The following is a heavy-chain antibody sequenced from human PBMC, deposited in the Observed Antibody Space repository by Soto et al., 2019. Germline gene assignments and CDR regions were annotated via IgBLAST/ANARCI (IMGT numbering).Heavy chain of an antibody. V-gene: IGHV1-69*13. CDR3: ARGCSGGSCYSSSRYYYYYGMDV. D-gene: IGHD2-15*01. CDR2: IIPIFGTA. J-gene: IGHJ6*02. CDR1: GGTFSSYA. Sequence: ASVKVSCKASGGTFSSYAISWVRQAPGQGLEWMGGIIPIFGTANYAQKFQGRVTITADESTSTAYMELSSLRSEDTAVYYCARGCSGGSCYSSSRYYYYYGMDVWGQGTTVTV.